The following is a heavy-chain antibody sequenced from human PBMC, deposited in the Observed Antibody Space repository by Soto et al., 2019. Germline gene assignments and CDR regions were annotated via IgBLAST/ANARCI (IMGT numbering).Heavy chain of an antibody. CDR3: ASPSGRATALRFDY. D-gene: IGHD1-26*01. J-gene: IGHJ4*02. Sequence: ASVKVSCKASGGTFSSYAISWVRQAPGQGLEWMGGIIPIFGTANYAQKFQGRVTITADESTSTAYMELSSLRSEDTAVYYCASPSGRATALRFDYWGQGTLVTVSS. CDR1: GGTFSSYA. CDR2: IIPIFGTA. V-gene: IGHV1-69*13.